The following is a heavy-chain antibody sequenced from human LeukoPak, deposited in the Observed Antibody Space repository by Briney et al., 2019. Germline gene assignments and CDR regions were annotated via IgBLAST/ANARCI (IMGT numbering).Heavy chain of an antibody. Sequence: GGSLRLSCAASGFTFSNYAMSWVRQAPGKGLERVSGISDSGDSTYYADSVKGRFTISRDNSKNTLYLQMNSLRAKDTAIFYGAKTKIVPTFFDYWGQGSLVTVSS. V-gene: IGHV3-23*01. CDR1: GFTFSNYA. CDR2: ISDSGDST. D-gene: IGHD5-12*01. CDR3: AKTKIVPTFFDY. J-gene: IGHJ4*02.